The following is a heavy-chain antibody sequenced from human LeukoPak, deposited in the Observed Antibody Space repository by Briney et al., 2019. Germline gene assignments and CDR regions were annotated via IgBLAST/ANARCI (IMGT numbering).Heavy chain of an antibody. CDR3: ARGDPYYDIYYYYYYMDV. V-gene: IGHV4-59*01. CDR2: IYYSGST. CDR1: GGSISSYY. D-gene: IGHD3-9*01. J-gene: IGHJ6*03. Sequence: SETLSLTCTVSGGSISSYYWSWIRQPPGKGLEWIGYIYYSGSTNYNPSLKSRVTISVDTSKNQFSLKLSSVTAADTAVYYCARGDPYYDIYYYYYYMDVWGKGTTVTVSS.